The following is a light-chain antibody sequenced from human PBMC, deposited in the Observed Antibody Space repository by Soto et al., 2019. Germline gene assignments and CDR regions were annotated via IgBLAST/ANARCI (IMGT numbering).Light chain of an antibody. CDR1: QNINNY. Sequence: DIQMTQAPSSLSASVGDRVTITCQASQNINNYLNWYQQKPGKAPKLLIYDASSLQSGVPSRFSGSGSGTEFTLTISSLQPEDFATYYCLQHNSYPLTFGGGTKVDI. J-gene: IGKJ4*01. CDR3: LQHNSYPLT. CDR2: DAS. V-gene: IGKV1-17*01.